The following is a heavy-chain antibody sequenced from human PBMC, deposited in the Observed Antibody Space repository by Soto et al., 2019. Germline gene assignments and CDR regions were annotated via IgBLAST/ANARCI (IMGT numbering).Heavy chain of an antibody. J-gene: IGHJ4*02. D-gene: IGHD2-21*02. Sequence: QVQLVESGGGVVQPGRSLRLSCAASGFTFSSYGMHWVRQAPGKGLEWVAVISYDGSNKYYADSVKGRFTISRDNSXRPQYLKMNSLRAEDTAVYYCEAYCGGDCYPYLSDYWGQGTLVTVSS. V-gene: IGHV3-30*03. CDR3: EAYCGGDCYPYLSDY. CDR2: ISYDGSNK. CDR1: GFTFSSYG.